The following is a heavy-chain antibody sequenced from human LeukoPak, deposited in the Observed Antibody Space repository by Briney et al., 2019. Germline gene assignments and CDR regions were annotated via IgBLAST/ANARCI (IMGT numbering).Heavy chain of an antibody. J-gene: IGHJ1*01. CDR3: ATGVGSPHFY. CDR1: GYTFTDYY. D-gene: IGHD7-27*01. V-gene: IGHV1-2*02. Sequence: GASVKVSCKASGYTFTDYYMHWVRQAPGQGLEWMGWINPNSGGTNYAQKFQGRVTMTRETSISTAYMEMSSLRSEDTAVYYCATGVGSPHFYWGQSALVTVSS. CDR2: INPNSGGT.